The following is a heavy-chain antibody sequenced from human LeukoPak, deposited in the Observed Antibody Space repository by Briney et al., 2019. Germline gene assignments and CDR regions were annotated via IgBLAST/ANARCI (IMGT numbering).Heavy chain of an antibody. J-gene: IGHJ4*02. CDR2: IYTSGST. CDR3: ARDRGYCSSASCYTHFDC. V-gene: IGHV4-4*07. D-gene: IGHD2-2*02. CDR1: GGSISSYY. Sequence: PSETLSLTCTVSGGSISSYYWSWIRQPAGKGLEWIGRIYTSGSTNYNPSLKSRVTMSVDTSKNQFSLKLSSVTAADTAVYYCARDRGYCSSASCYTHFDCWGQGTLVTVYS.